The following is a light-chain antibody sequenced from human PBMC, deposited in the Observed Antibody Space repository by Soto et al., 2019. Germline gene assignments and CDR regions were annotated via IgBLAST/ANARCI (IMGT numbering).Light chain of an antibody. CDR2: AAS. V-gene: IGKV1-39*01. Sequence: DIQMTQSPASLSASVWDRVTISCRASQSISGYLNWYQQKQGKAPELLIYAASTLQTGVPSRFSGSGFGTEFTLSISSLQPEDFGVYLCQQYNNRPPITFGQGTRLEIK. J-gene: IGKJ5*01. CDR1: QSISGY. CDR3: QQYNNRPPIT.